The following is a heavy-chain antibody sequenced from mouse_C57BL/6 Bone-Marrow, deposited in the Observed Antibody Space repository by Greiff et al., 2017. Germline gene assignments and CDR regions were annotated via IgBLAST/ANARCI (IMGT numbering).Heavy chain of an antibody. CDR2: IYPTSGRT. V-gene: IGHV1-55*01. CDR1: GYTFTSYW. CDR3: ARAGPLGRSFDY. D-gene: IGHD4-1*01. Sequence: QVQLQQPGAELVKPGASVKMSCKASGYTFTSYWITWVKQRPGQGLEWIGDIYPTSGRTNYNEKFKGKATLTVDTSSNTAYMQLSSLTSEDSAVFYCARAGPLGRSFDYWGQGTTLTVSS. J-gene: IGHJ2*01.